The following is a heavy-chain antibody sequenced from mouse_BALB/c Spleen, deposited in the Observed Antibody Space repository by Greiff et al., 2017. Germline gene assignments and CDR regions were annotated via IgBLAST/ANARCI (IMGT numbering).Heavy chain of an antibody. CDR2: IWRGGST. Sequence: VQGVESGPSLVQPSQSLSITCTVSGFSLTSYGVHWVRQSPGKGLEWLGVIWRGGSTDYNAAFMSRLSITKDNSKSQVFFKMNSLQADDTAIYYCAKNGGYYAMDYWGQGTSVTVSS. J-gene: IGHJ4*01. CDR1: GFSLTSYG. V-gene: IGHV2-5-1*01. CDR3: AKNGGYYAMDY.